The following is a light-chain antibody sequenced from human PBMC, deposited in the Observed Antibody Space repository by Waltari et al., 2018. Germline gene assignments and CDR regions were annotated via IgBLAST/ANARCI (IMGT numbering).Light chain of an antibody. J-gene: IGKJ1*01. CDR2: SAS. V-gene: IGKV3-20*01. CDR3: HQYAYSRT. CDR1: KLGDKYA. Sequence: SVSPGQTASISCTGDKLGDKYASWYQQKPGQPPRLLIFSASTRATGVPVRFSGSGSGTNFTLTISRLEPEDFAVFFCHQYAYSRTFGQGTRV.